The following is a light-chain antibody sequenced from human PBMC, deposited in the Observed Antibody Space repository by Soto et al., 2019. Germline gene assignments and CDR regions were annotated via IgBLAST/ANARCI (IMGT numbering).Light chain of an antibody. Sequence: DIQLTQSPSSLSASVGDRVTITWRASQNIGIYLNWYHQKAGKAPKLLVFGASTLQSGVPPRFSGSGSGTEFTLSFGSLKPEDFGTYYCQHSYANPRTFGQGTKVE. J-gene: IGKJ1*01. V-gene: IGKV1-39*01. CDR1: QNIGIY. CDR2: GAS. CDR3: QHSYANPRT.